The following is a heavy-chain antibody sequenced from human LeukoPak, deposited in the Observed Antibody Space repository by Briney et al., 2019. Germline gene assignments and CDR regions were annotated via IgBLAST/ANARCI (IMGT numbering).Heavy chain of an antibody. V-gene: IGHV3-7*01. Sequence: GGSLRLSCAGSGFTFNTYWMSWVRQAPGKGLEWVANIKQDGSEKYYVDSVKGRFTISRDNAKNSLYLQMYSLRAEGTAVYYCARSYFDFWSGLYGYWGQGTLVTVSS. CDR1: GFTFNTYW. CDR3: ARSYFDFWSGLYGY. CDR2: IKQDGSEK. J-gene: IGHJ4*02. D-gene: IGHD3-3*01.